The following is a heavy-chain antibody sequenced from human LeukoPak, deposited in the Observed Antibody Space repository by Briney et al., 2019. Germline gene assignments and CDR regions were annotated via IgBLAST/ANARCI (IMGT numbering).Heavy chain of an antibody. J-gene: IGHJ6*02. CDR1: GFTFGSYG. D-gene: IGHD3-16*01. CDR3: AKDVVANYYAYDGMDV. Sequence: QVQLVESRGGAVQPLRTLRISCVAPGFTFGSYGMYLVRQAPGKGLDGEAVTGFDETYNFYSDSVKGRFSISRDNSKNALYLQINSLSVEDTAIYFCAKDVVANYYAYDGMDVWGRGATVTVSS. V-gene: IGHV3-30*18. CDR2: TGFDETYN.